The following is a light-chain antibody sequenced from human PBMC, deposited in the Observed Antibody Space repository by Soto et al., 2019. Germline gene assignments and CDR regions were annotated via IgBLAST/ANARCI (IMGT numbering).Light chain of an antibody. CDR1: QSVSSN. J-gene: IGKJ1*01. V-gene: IGKV3-15*01. Sequence: EVVMKQSPATLSVSPGERATLSCRASQSVSSNLAWYQQKPGQAPRLLIYGASTRATGIPARFSGSGSGTEFTLTISSLQSEDFAVYYCQQYNNWLTWTFGQGTKVDIK. CDR3: QQYNNWLTWT. CDR2: GAS.